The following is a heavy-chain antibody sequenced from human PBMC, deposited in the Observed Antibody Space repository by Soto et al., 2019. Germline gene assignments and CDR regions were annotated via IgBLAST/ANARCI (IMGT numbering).Heavy chain of an antibody. J-gene: IGHJ6*03. CDR2: IKQDGSEK. CDR1: GFTFSSYW. CDR3: ARDTQLVHYYYYYYMDV. V-gene: IGHV3-7*01. D-gene: IGHD6-6*01. Sequence: GESLKISCAASGFTFSSYWMSWVRQAPGKGLEWVANIKQDGSEKYYVDSVKGRFTISRDNAKNSLYLQRNSLRAEDTAVYYCARDTQLVHYYYYYYMDVWGKGTTVTVSS.